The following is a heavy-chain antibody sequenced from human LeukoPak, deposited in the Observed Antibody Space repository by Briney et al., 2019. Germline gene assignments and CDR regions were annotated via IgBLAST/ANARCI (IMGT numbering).Heavy chain of an antibody. CDR1: GFTFSSYA. D-gene: IGHD3-3*01. J-gene: IGHJ3*02. Sequence: GGSLRLSCAASGFTFSSYAMSWVRQAPGKGLEWVANIKQDGSEKYYVDSVKGRFTISRDNAKNSLYLQMNSLRAEDTAVYYRARVSFWSGYYTGMNDAFDIWGQGTMVTVSS. V-gene: IGHV3-7*01. CDR2: IKQDGSEK. CDR3: ARVSFWSGYYTGMNDAFDI.